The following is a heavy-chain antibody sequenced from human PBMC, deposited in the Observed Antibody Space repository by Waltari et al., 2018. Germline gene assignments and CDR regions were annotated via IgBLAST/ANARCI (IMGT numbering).Heavy chain of an antibody. V-gene: IGHV4-31*03. Sequence: QVQLQESGPGLVKPSQTLSLTCTVSGGSISSGGYYWSWIRQHPGKGLEWIGYIYYSGSTYYNPSLKSRVTISVDTSKNQFSLKLSSVTAADTAVYYCARVGFLEAPRGNMDVWGKGTTVTVSS. CDR2: IYYSGST. CDR1: GGSISSGGYY. D-gene: IGHD3-3*02. J-gene: IGHJ6*03. CDR3: ARVGFLEAPRGNMDV.